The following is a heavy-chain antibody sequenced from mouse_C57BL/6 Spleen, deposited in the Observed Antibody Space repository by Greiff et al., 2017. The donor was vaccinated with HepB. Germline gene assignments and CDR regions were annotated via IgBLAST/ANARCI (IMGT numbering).Heavy chain of an antibody. V-gene: IGHV1-26*01. CDR3: ARLAYYSNPYAMDY. Sequence: EVQLQQSGPELVKPGASVKISCKASGYTFTDYYMNWVKQSHGKSLEWIGDINPNNGGTSYNQKFKGKATLTVDKSSSTAYMELRSLTSEDSAVYYCARLAYYSNPYAMDYWGQGTSVTVSS. CDR1: GYTFTDYY. J-gene: IGHJ4*01. CDR2: INPNNGGT. D-gene: IGHD2-5*01.